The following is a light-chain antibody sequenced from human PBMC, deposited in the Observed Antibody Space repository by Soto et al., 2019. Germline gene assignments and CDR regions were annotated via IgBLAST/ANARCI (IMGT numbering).Light chain of an antibody. CDR2: EVS. CDR3: SSYAGSNNLV. Sequence: QSVLTQPPSASGSPGQSVTISCTGTSSDVGGYNYVSWYQQHPGKAPKLMIYEVSKRPSGVPDRFSGSKSGNTASLTVSGLQAEDEAEYYCSSYAGSNNLVFGGSTKLNVL. J-gene: IGLJ2*01. CDR1: SSDVGGYNY. V-gene: IGLV2-8*01.